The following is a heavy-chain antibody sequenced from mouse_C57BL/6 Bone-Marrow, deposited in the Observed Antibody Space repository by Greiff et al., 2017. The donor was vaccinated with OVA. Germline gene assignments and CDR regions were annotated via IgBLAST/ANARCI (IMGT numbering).Heavy chain of an antibody. CDR2: INYDGSST. CDR1: GFTFSDYY. J-gene: IGHJ2*01. V-gene: IGHV5-16*01. CDR3: ARDYYYGSKSHFDY. Sequence: DVQLVESEGGLVQPGSSMKLSCTASGFTFSDYYMAWVRQVPEKGLEWVANINYDGSSTYYLDSLKSRFIISRDNAKNILYLQMSSLKSEDTATYYCARDYYYGSKSHFDYWGQGTTLTVSS. D-gene: IGHD1-1*01.